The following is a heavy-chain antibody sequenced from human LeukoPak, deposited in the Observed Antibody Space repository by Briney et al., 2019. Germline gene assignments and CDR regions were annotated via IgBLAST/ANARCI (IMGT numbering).Heavy chain of an antibody. J-gene: IGHJ4*02. Sequence: GRSLRLSCAASGFTFRSYGMHWVRQAPGKGLEWVALISYDGSNKYYADSVKGRFTISRDNSKNTLYLQMNTLRAEDTAVYYCARGKYSSGWYYFDYWGQGTLVTVSS. CDR2: ISYDGSNK. CDR3: ARGKYSSGWYYFDY. CDR1: GFTFRSYG. V-gene: IGHV3-30*03. D-gene: IGHD6-19*01.